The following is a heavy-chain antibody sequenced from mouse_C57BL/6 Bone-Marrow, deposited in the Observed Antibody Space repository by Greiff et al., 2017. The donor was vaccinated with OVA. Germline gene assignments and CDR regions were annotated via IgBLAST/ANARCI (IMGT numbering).Heavy chain of an antibody. CDR1: GFTFSDYG. J-gene: IGHJ1*03. D-gene: IGHD1-1*01. V-gene: IGHV5-15*01. CDR2: LSNLAYSI. CDR3: ARSDYGHWYFDV. Sequence: EVKLVESGGGLVQPGGSLKLSCAASGFTFSDYGMAWVRQAPRKGPEWVAFLSNLAYSIYYADTVTGRFTISRENAKNTLYLEMSSLRSEDTAMYYCARSDYGHWYFDVWGTGTTVTVSS.